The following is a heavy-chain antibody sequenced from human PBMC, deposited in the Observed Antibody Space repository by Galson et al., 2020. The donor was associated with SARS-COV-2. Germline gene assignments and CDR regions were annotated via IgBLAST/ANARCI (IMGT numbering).Heavy chain of an antibody. D-gene: IGHD7-27*01. CDR3: ARQFPHSRPGVPGAYFDY. CDR2: IYHSGTT. Sequence: SETLSLTCAVSVGSITSSNWWSWVRQPPGRGLECIGEIYHSGTTNYNPSLKSRVTISIDMSKKQFSLKLSSVTAADTAIYYCARQFPHSRPGVPGAYFDYWGQGILVTVS. J-gene: IGHJ4*02. CDR1: VGSITSSNW. V-gene: IGHV4-4*02.